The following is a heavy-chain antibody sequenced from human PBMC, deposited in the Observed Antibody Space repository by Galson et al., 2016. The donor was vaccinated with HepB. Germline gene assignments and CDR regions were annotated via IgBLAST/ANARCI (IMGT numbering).Heavy chain of an antibody. D-gene: IGHD3-3*01. CDR2: ISGSGAST. CDR3: AKDGFGRLRFLEWLLPYFDY. Sequence: SLRLSCAASGFTFSSYAKSWVRQAPGKGLEWVSAISGSGASTYYADSVKGRFTISRDNSKKTLYLQMNSLRAEDTAVYYCAKDGFGRLRFLEWLLPYFDYGGQGTLVTVSS. J-gene: IGHJ4*02. V-gene: IGHV3-23*01. CDR1: GFTFSSYA.